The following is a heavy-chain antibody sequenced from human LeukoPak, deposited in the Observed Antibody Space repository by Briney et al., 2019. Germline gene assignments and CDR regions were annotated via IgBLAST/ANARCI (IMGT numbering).Heavy chain of an antibody. Sequence: GGSLRLSCAASGFTFSTCSMKWVRQAPGKALEWVSSISGSSYHIYYADSVKGRFTISRDNANNLLYLQMNSLRAEDTAVYYCAKDKGWGYSTYDYYGMDVWGQGTTVTVSS. CDR3: AKDKGWGYSTYDYYGMDV. V-gene: IGHV3-21*04. CDR2: ISGSSYHI. D-gene: IGHD1-26*01. CDR1: GFTFSTCS. J-gene: IGHJ6*02.